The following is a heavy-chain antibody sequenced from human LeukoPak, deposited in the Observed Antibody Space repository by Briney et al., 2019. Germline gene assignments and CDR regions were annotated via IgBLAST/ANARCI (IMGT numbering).Heavy chain of an antibody. Sequence: ASVKVSFKASGYTFTGYYMHWVRQAPGQGLEWMGWINPNSGGTNYAQKFRGRVTMTRDTSISTAYMELSRLRSDDTAVYYCARAGSGSYYPGHDAFDIWGQGTMVTVSS. CDR3: ARAGSGSYYPGHDAFDI. CDR2: INPNSGGT. D-gene: IGHD3-10*01. V-gene: IGHV1-2*02. J-gene: IGHJ3*02. CDR1: GYTFTGYY.